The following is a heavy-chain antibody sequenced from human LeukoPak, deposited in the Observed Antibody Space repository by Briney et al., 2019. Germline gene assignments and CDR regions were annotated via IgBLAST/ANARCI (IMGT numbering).Heavy chain of an antibody. D-gene: IGHD3-9*01. V-gene: IGHV1-18*01. CDR2: ITTYNGNT. J-gene: IGHJ4*02. CDR3: ARTNYDILTGGKYYFDY. CDR1: GYTFTSYG. Sequence: ASVKVSCKASGYTFTSYGISWVRHAPGQGLEWMGWITTYNGNTNYAQNLQGRVTMTTDTSTSTAYMELRSLRSDDTAVYYCARTNYDILTGGKYYFDYWGQGTLVTVSS.